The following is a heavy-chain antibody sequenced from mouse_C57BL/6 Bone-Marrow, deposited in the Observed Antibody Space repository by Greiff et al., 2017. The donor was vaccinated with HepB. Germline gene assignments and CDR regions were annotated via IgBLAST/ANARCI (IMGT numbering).Heavy chain of an antibody. V-gene: IGHV1-63*01. Sequence: VQLQQSGAELVRPGTSVKMSCKASGYTFTNYWIGWAKQRPGHGLEWIGDIYPGGGYTNYNEKFKGKATLTADKSSSTAYMQFSSLTSEDSAIYYCARSSYDYDQTAWFAYWGQGTLVTVSA. D-gene: IGHD2-4*01. CDR3: ARSSYDYDQTAWFAY. J-gene: IGHJ3*01. CDR1: GYTFTNYW. CDR2: IYPGGGYT.